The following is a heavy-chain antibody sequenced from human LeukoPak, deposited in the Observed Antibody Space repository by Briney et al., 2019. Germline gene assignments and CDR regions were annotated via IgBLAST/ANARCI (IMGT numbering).Heavy chain of an antibody. V-gene: IGHV3-11*01. CDR1: GFTFSDYY. CDR2: ISSSGSTI. CDR3: ARDVGGRWLQLNYYYYGMDV. D-gene: IGHD5-24*01. Sequence: GGSLRLSCAASGFTFSDYYMGWIRQAPGKGLEWVSYISSSGSTIYYADSVKGRFTISRDNAKNSLYLQMNSLRAEDTAVYYCARDVGGRWLQLNYYYYGMDVWGQGTTVTVSS. J-gene: IGHJ6*02.